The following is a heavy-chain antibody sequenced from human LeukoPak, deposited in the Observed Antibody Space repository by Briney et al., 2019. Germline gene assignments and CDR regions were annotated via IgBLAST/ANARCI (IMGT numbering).Heavy chain of an antibody. V-gene: IGHV3-23*01. J-gene: IGHJ4*02. CDR1: GFTLSSYA. CDR3: AKAPVTTCRGAYCYPFDY. D-gene: IGHD2-21*01. CDR2: ISDSGNT. Sequence: PGGSLRLSCAASGFTLSSYAMSWVRQAPGKGLEWVSAISDSGNTYHADSVKGRFTISRESSKNTLFLQMNRLRPEDAAVYYCAKAPVTTCRGAYCYPFDYWGQGTLVTVSS.